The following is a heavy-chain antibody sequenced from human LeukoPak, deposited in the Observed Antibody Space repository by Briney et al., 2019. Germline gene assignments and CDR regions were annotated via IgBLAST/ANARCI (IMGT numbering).Heavy chain of an antibody. CDR1: GGSISSYY. V-gene: IGHV4-4*07. CDR2: IYTSGST. Sequence: SETLSLTCTVSGGSISSYYWSWIRQPAGKGLEWIGRIYTSGSTNYNPSLKSRVTISVDTSKNQFSLKLSSVTAADTAVYYCARESCSSTSCYTGNAFDIWGQGTMVTVSS. CDR3: ARESCSSTSCYTGNAFDI. J-gene: IGHJ3*02. D-gene: IGHD2-2*02.